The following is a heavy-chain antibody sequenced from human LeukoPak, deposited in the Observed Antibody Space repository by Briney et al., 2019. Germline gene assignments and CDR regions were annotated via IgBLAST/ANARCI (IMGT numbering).Heavy chain of an antibody. Sequence: ASVKVSCKASGYTFTSYYMHWVRQAPGQGLEWMGIINPSGGSTSFAQKFQGRVTMTRDTSTSTDYMELRRLRPEDKAVDYRNRGGSSITSCSDYWGQGTLVTVS. CDR3: NRGGSSITSCSDY. V-gene: IGHV1-46*03. D-gene: IGHD2-2*01. CDR2: INPSGGST. CDR1: GYTFTSYY. J-gene: IGHJ4*02.